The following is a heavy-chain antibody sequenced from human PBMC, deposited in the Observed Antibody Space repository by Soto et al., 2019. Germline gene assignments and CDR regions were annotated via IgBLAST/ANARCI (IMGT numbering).Heavy chain of an antibody. J-gene: IGHJ4*02. Sequence: EVQLVDSGGGLVMPGGSLRLSCAAYGFVFRNAWINWVRQAPGKGLEWVGRIKSGGATDFAALARGRFAITRDDSRNMAYMQMNNLDTEDTAVSYCTTDSYSTIIDVRFDFWGQGALVTVSS. CDR3: TTDSYSTIIDVRFDF. CDR1: GFVFRNAW. D-gene: IGHD3-22*01. CDR2: IKSGGAT. V-gene: IGHV3-15*07.